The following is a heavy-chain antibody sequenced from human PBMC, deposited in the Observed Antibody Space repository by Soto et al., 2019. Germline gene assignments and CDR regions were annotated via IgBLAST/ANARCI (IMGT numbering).Heavy chain of an antibody. CDR1: GYTFTSYG. V-gene: IGHV1-18*01. CDR2: ISAHNGNT. Sequence: QVHLVQSGAEVKKPGASVKVSCKASGYTFTSYGITWVRQAPGQGLEWMGWISAHNGNTDYAQKLQGRVIVTRDTSTSPAYTELRSLISADTAVYYCARGRDGDYWGQGALVTVSS. CDR3: ARGRDGDY. D-gene: IGHD6-6*01. J-gene: IGHJ4*02.